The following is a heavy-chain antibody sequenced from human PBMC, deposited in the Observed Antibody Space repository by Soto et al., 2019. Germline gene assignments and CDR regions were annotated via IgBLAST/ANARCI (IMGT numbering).Heavy chain of an antibody. CDR2: TFYRSKWYN. CDR3: AKEGGNHYYYYAMDV. CDR1: GDGVSSNSAA. V-gene: IGHV6-1*01. Sequence: SQTLSLTFAISGDGVSSNSAAGSWIRQSPSRGLEWLGRTFYRSKWYNDYAVSVKGRITINPDTSKNQFSLQLNSVTPEDTAVYYCAKEGGNHYYYYAMDVWGQGTTVTVSS. D-gene: IGHD1-26*01. J-gene: IGHJ6*02.